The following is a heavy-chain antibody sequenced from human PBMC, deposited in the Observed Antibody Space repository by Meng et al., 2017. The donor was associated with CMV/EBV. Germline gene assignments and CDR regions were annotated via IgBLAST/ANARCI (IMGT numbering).Heavy chain of an antibody. CDR2: IWYDGSNK. CDR3: AKQVVPAASGGEELDY. J-gene: IGHJ4*02. V-gene: IGHV3-33*06. CDR1: GFTFGSDV. Sequence: GFTFGSDVMHWVRQAPGKGLEWVAVIWYDGSNKYYADSVKGRFTISRDNSKNTLYLQMNSLRAEDTAVYYCAKQVVPAASGGEELDYWGQGTLVTVSS. D-gene: IGHD2-2*01.